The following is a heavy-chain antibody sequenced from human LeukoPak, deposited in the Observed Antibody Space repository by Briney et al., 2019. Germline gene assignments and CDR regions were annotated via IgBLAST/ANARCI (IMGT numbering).Heavy chain of an antibody. Sequence: GGCLRLSCAASGFTFDDYAMHWVRQAPGKGLEWVSGISWNSGSIGYADSVKGRFTISRDNAKNSLYLQMNSLRAEDTALYYCAKANNFYDFWSGYRTENWFDPWGQGTLVTVSS. CDR1: GFTFDDYA. J-gene: IGHJ5*02. V-gene: IGHV3-9*01. CDR3: AKANNFYDFWSGYRTENWFDP. D-gene: IGHD3-3*01. CDR2: ISWNSGSI.